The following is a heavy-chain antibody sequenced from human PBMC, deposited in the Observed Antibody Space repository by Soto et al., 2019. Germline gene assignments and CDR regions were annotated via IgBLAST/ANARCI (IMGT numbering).Heavy chain of an antibody. Sequence: QVQLVESGGGAVQPGESLRLSCVASGFDFTYYAMHRVRQAPGKGLESVAVMSSDGSKIHHTDSVKGRVTISRDNSKNTLYLQMNSLRKEDTAVYFCAKDEGVGGTLGLFDYWGQGTLVSVSS. V-gene: IGHV3-30*18. D-gene: IGHD1-26*01. CDR3: AKDEGVGGTLGLFDY. J-gene: IGHJ4*02. CDR2: MSSDGSKI. CDR1: GFDFTYYA.